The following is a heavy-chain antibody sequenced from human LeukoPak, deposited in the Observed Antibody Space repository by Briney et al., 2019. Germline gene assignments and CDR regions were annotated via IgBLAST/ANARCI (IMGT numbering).Heavy chain of an antibody. J-gene: IGHJ4*02. D-gene: IGHD3-22*01. CDR3: ARETQPRDYYDSSGYHFDY. V-gene: IGHV1-2*02. CDR2: INPNSGGT. CDR1: GYTFTGYY. Sequence: ASVKVSCKASGYTFTGYYMHWVRQAPGQGLEWMGWINPNSGGTNYAQKFQGRVTITRDTSISTAYMELSRLRSDDTAVYYCARETQPRDYYDSSGYHFDYWGQGTLVTVSS.